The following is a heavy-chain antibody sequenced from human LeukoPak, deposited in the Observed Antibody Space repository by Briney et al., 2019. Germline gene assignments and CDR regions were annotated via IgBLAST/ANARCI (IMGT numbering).Heavy chain of an antibody. CDR1: GFTFSSYA. Sequence: GGSLRLSCAASGFTFSSYAMHWVRQAPGKGLEWVAVISYDGSNKYFADSVKGRFTISRDNSKNTLYLQMNSLRAEDTAVYYCARASITMVRGVKRASDFWGQGTLVTVSS. D-gene: IGHD3-10*01. V-gene: IGHV3-30-3*01. CDR2: ISYDGSNK. CDR3: ARASITMVRGVKRASDF. J-gene: IGHJ4*02.